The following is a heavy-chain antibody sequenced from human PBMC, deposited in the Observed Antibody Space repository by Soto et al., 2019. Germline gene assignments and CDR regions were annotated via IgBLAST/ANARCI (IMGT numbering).Heavy chain of an antibody. CDR2: IIPIFGTA. CDR1: GGTFSSYA. CDR3: ARVNWNYELYYYYGMDV. D-gene: IGHD1-7*01. Sequence: ASVKVSCKASGGTFSSYAISWVRQAPGQGLEWMGGIIPIFGTANYAQKFQGRVTITADESTSTAYMELSSLRSEDTAVYYCARVNWNYELYYYYGMDVWGQGTTVTVSS. V-gene: IGHV1-69*13. J-gene: IGHJ6*02.